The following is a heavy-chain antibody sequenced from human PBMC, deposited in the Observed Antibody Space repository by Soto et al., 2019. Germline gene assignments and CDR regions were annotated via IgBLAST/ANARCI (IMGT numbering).Heavy chain of an antibody. CDR1: GFTFSDYY. Sequence: GGAPGPSFAAPGFTFSDYYMSLIRQAPGKGLEWVSYISSSGSTIYYADSVKGRFTISRDNAKKSLYLQMNSLRAEDTAVYHCARVGPPSDVWGQGTTVTVSS. V-gene: IGHV3-11*01. CDR2: ISSSGSTI. CDR3: ARVGPPSDV. J-gene: IGHJ6*02.